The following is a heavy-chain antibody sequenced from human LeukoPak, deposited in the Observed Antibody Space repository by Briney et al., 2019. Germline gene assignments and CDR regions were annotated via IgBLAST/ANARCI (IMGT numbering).Heavy chain of an antibody. Sequence: ASVTVSCTASGYIFTSYYMHWVRQAPGQGLEWMGIINPSGGSTSYAQKFQGRVTMTRDTSTSTVYMELSSLRSEDTAVYYCARASPGIAHDFDYWGQGTLVTVSS. D-gene: IGHD6-13*01. CDR2: INPSGGST. J-gene: IGHJ4*02. CDR3: ARASPGIAHDFDY. CDR1: GYIFTSYY. V-gene: IGHV1-46*01.